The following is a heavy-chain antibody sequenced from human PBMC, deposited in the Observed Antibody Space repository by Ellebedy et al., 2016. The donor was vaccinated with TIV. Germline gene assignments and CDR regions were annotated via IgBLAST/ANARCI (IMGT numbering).Heavy chain of an antibody. Sequence: GESLKISXAASGFTFSSYNMNWVRQAPGKGLEWVSSMTGSGDGTYYAESVKGRFTMSRDNSKNTLYLQMNSLRVEDTALYYCAKNKWLDFYYSGVSSWGQGTLVTVSS. CDR2: MTGSGDGT. D-gene: IGHD3-22*01. V-gene: IGHV3-23*01. CDR1: GFTFSSYN. CDR3: AKNKWLDFYYSGVSS. J-gene: IGHJ5*02.